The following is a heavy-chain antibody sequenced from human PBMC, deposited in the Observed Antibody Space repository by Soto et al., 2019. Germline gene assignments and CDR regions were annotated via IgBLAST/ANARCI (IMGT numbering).Heavy chain of an antibody. CDR2: ITWDGGGT. CDR1: GFTFDDYT. Sequence: PGGSLRLSCAASGFTFDDYTMHWVRQAPGKGLEWVSLITWDGGGTYYADSVKGRFTISRDNSKNSLFLQMNSLRTEDTALYYCGKTGDHYDTRGYIDYWGQGT. CDR3: GKTGDHYDTRGYIDY. J-gene: IGHJ4*02. D-gene: IGHD3-22*01. V-gene: IGHV3-43*01.